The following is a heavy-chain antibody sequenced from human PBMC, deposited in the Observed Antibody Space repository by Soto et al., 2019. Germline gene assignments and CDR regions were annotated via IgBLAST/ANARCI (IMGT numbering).Heavy chain of an antibody. D-gene: IGHD2-8*01. CDR3: GSRKYNVVAGSVWFDP. CDR1: GGPITSGGYS. Sequence: PSEPWSLTCAVSGGPITSGGYSWGWIRQPPGQGREGIGYMYHSGKTYYNPSLKGRVTISLDHSRNQFSLRLNSVTAADTAVYFWGSRKYNVVAGSVWFDPWGQGTLVNVSS. CDR2: MYHSGKT. J-gene: IGHJ5*02. V-gene: IGHV4-30-2*01.